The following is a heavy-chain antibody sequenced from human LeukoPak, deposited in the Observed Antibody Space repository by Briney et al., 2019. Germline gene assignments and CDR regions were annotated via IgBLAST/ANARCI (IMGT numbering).Heavy chain of an antibody. Sequence: SQTLSLTCTVSGGSIRSGSDYWSWIRQPAGKGLEWIGRIYTSGSTNYNPSLKSRVTISVDTSKNQFSLKLSAVTSADTAVYYCARDFDYWGQGTLVTVSS. CDR2: IYTSGST. J-gene: IGHJ4*02. CDR1: GGSIRSGSDY. V-gene: IGHV4-61*02. CDR3: ARDFDY.